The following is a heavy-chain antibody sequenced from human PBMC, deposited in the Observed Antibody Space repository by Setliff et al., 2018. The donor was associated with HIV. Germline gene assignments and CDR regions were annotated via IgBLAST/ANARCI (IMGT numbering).Heavy chain of an antibody. D-gene: IGHD3-16*01. CDR3: ARVSTDYVWGSFLSSGPYYFDF. CDR2: IYTSGST. CDR1: GGSISSETFS. J-gene: IGHJ4*02. Sequence: SETLSLTCTVSGGSISSETFSWNWIRQPAGKGLEWIGRIYTSGSTDYNPSLKSRVTMSVDTSKNQFSLRLTSVTAADTAAYFCARVSTDYVWGSFLSSGPYYFDFWGQGALVTVSS. V-gene: IGHV4-61*02.